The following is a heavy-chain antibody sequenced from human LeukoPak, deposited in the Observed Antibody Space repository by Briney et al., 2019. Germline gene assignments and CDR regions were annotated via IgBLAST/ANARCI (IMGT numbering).Heavy chain of an antibody. J-gene: IGHJ3*02. V-gene: IGHV3-53*03. CDR1: GFTVSSNY. D-gene: IGHD2-15*01. Sequence: GGSLRLSCAASGFTVSSNYMSWVRQPPGKGLEWVSVIYSGGSTYYADSVKGRFTISRDNSKNTLYLQMNSLRAEDTAVYYCARVGVVGGGGAFDIWGQGTMGTGSS. CDR2: IYSGGST. CDR3: ARVGVVGGGGAFDI.